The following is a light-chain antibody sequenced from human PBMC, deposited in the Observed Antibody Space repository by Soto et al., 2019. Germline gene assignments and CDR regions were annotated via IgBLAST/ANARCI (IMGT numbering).Light chain of an antibody. CDR1: RSNIAANT. CDR3: AAWDDSLNGPV. J-gene: IGLJ3*02. CDR2: SNN. V-gene: IGLV1-44*01. Sequence: QSVLTQPPSASGAPGQRGTISCSGSRSNIAANTVNWYQQFPGTAPKLLIYSNNQRPSGVPDRFSGSKSGTSASLAISGLQSVDESDYYCAAWDDSLNGPVFGGGTKLTVL.